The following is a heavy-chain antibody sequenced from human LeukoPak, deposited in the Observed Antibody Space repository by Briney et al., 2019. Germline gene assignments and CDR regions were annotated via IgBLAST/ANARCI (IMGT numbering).Heavy chain of an antibody. D-gene: IGHD2-2*02. V-gene: IGHV4-34*01. Sequence: SETLSLTCAVYGGSFSGYYWSWIRQPPGKGLEWIGEINHSGSTNYNPSLKSRVTISVDTSKNQFSLKLSSVTAADTAMYYCARDHCSSTSCYRDFDYWGQGTLVTVSS. J-gene: IGHJ4*02. CDR3: ARDHCSSTSCYRDFDY. CDR2: INHSGST. CDR1: GGSFSGYY.